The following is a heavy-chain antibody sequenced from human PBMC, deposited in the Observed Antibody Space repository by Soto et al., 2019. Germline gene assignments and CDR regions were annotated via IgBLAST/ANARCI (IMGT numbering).Heavy chain of an antibody. J-gene: IGHJ3*01. CDR3: ERYPSGWGLDV. D-gene: IGHD6-19*01. Sequence: EGQLVESGGGLVQPGGSLRLACVASGFIFSDYDMHWVRQATGKSLEWVSAIGNAGDTHYSDSVKGRFTISRENGVNSLYHQMNSLRAGDTAVYYCERYPSGWGLDVWGQGTMVTVSS. CDR2: IGNAGDT. V-gene: IGHV3-13*01. CDR1: GFIFSDYD.